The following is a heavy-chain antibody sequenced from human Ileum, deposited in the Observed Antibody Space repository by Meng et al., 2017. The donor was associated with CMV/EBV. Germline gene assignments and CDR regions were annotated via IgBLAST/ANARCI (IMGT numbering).Heavy chain of an antibody. CDR3: AHRPPATYYFNY. CDR2: IFWDDDK. D-gene: IGHD2-15*01. J-gene: IGHJ4*02. Sequence: ISVKVSGTTLATPTQTLTLTWAFSWVSLSTNVVTVGWIRQPPGKALEWLALIFWDDDKRYSPSLQSRLTITKDTSKNQVVLTFTNMDPVDTATYYCAHRPPATYYFNYWGQGTLVTVSS. V-gene: IGHV2-5*02. CDR1: WVSLSTNVVT.